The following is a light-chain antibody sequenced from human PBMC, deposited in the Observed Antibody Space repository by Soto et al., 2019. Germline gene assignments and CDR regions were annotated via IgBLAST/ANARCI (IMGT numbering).Light chain of an antibody. CDR1: QSLSNNIY. J-gene: IGKJ1*01. CDR3: PHYAKATKT. CDR2: CXS. Sequence: LTQSACPLSLAQGERATLACRASQSLSNNIYLAWYQHKPGQAPRLXXACXSSRAKGSPNRFSGSGSATDFTRTISRHDPDYCDPYYWPHYAKATKTFGQGTKVDIK. V-gene: IGKV3-20*01.